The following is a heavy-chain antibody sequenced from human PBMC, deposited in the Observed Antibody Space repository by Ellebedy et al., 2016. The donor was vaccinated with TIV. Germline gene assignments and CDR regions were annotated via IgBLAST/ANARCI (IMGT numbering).Heavy chain of an antibody. CDR3: ARQGHSSGWYVGEYYFDY. D-gene: IGHD6-19*01. CDR2: IYYSGST. Sequence: MPSETLSLTCTVSGGSIRSSSYYWGWIRQPPGKGLEWIGSIYYSGSTYYTPSLESRVTISGDTSRNHFPLKVTSVTAADTAVYYCARQGHSSGWYVGEYYFDYWGQGTLVTVSS. CDR1: GGSIRSSSYY. V-gene: IGHV4-39*01. J-gene: IGHJ4*02.